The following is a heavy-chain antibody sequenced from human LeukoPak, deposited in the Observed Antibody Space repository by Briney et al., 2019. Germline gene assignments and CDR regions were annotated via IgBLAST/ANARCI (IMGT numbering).Heavy chain of an antibody. J-gene: IGHJ4*02. V-gene: IGHV3-30-3*01. Sequence: GGSLRLSCAASGFTFSSYAMHWVRQAPGKGLKRVAVISYDGSNKYYADSVKGRFTISRDNAKNSLYLQMNSLRAEDTAVYYCATDVPVLRYFDGWYATYFDYWGLGTLVSVSS. CDR3: ATDVPVLRYFDGWYATYFDY. D-gene: IGHD3-9*01. CDR1: GFTFSSYA. CDR2: ISYDGSNK.